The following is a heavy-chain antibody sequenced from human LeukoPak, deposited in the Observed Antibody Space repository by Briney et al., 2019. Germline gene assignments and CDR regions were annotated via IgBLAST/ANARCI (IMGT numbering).Heavy chain of an antibody. J-gene: IGHJ5*02. Sequence: GGSLRLSCAASGFTFSSYSMNWVRQAPGKGLEWVSSISSSSSYIYYADSVKGRFTISRDNAKNSLYLQMNSLRAENTAVYYCARDGGQGGSWFDPWGQGTLVTVSS. CDR1: GFTFSSYS. V-gene: IGHV3-21*01. CDR2: ISSSSSYI. CDR3: ARDGGQGGSWFDP. D-gene: IGHD3-16*01.